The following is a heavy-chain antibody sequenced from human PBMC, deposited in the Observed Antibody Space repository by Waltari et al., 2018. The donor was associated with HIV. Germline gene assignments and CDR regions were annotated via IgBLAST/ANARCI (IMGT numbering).Heavy chain of an antibody. CDR3: TRDHFQAPLYGLWYFDV. Sequence: EVQLVESGGALVQPGQSLRLSCSASGFTFGDFSMTWFRQAPGQGLEWVSFIRSKAYGGATKYAASVNGRFSISRDDSKSIVYLQMNSLKTEDTGVYYCTRDHFQAPLYGLWYFDVWGRGTLVTVSS. CDR2: IRSKAYGGAT. D-gene: IGHD2-8*01. CDR1: GFTFGDFS. J-gene: IGHJ2*01. V-gene: IGHV3-49*03.